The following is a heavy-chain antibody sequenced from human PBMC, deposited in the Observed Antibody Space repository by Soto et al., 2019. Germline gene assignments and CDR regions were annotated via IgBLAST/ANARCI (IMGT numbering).Heavy chain of an antibody. CDR1: GFTFSSYG. CDR3: AKSAAAGVFDD. V-gene: IGHV3-30*18. D-gene: IGHD6-13*01. CDR2: ISYDGSNK. Sequence: GGSLRLSCAASGFTFSSYGMHWVRQAPGKGLEWVAVISYDGSNKYYADSVKGRFTISRDNSKNTLYLQMNSLRAEDTAVYYCAKSAAAGVFDDWGQGTLVTVSS. J-gene: IGHJ4*02.